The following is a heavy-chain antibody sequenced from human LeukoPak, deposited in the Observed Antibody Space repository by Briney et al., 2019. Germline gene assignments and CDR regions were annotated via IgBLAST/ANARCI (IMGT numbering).Heavy chain of an antibody. J-gene: IGHJ3*02. CDR2: INPNSGGT. D-gene: IGHD1-26*01. CDR1: GYTFTGYY. V-gene: IGHV1-2*02. CDR3: ARAGPSGSYFDAFDI. Sequence: ASVKVSCKASGYTFTGYYMHWVRQAPGQGLEWMGWINPNSGGTNYAQKFQGRVTMTRDTSISTAYMELSRLRSDDTAVYYCARAGPSGSYFDAFDIWGQGTTVTVSS.